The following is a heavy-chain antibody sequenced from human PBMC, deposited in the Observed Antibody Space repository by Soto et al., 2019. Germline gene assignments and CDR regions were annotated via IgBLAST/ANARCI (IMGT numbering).Heavy chain of an antibody. CDR3: AGHVLAAGYSSGMDA. J-gene: IGHJ6*02. CDR2: IIPNGGTT. V-gene: IGHV1-69*12. D-gene: IGHD2-8*02. Sequence: QVQLVQSGAEVKKPGSSVKVSCKASGGTFSSYAISWVRQAPGQGLEWMGGIIPNGGTTSYAQKFQGRVTITADESTSTAYMELSSLRSEDTAVYYCAGHVLAAGYSSGMDAWGQGTTVTVSS. CDR1: GGTFSSYA.